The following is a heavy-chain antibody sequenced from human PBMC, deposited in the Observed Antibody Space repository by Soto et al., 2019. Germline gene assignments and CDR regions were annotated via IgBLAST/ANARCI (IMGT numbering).Heavy chain of an antibody. CDR1: GVTFSSYA. CDR2: ISGSGGST. Sequence: GGSLRLSCAASGVTFSSYAMSWVRQAPGKGLEWVSAISGSGGSTYYADSVKGRFTISRDNSKNTLYLQMNSLRAEDTAVYYCAKTPRNPRGNWFDPWGQGTLVTVSP. J-gene: IGHJ5*02. CDR3: AKTPRNPRGNWFDP. D-gene: IGHD3-10*01. V-gene: IGHV3-23*01.